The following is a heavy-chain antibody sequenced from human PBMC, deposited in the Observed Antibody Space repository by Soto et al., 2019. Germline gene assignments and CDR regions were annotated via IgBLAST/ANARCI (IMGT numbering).Heavy chain of an antibody. CDR2: IRGSGGST. Sequence: PCRSLRLSCSASVISFNSDAMGWVRSAPGKGQEWVAAIRGSGGSTDYSDSVKGRSTNSRDNSKNALYLQMNSLRAEDTAVYYCAKYSPGGGVSNPYYYYYGMDVWGQGTTVTVSS. V-gene: IGHV3-23*01. D-gene: IGHD2-15*01. CDR3: AKYSPGGGVSNPYYYYYGMDV. J-gene: IGHJ6*02. CDR1: VISFNSDA.